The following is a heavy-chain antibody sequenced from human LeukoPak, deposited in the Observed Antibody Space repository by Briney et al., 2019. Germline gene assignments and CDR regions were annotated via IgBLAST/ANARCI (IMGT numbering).Heavy chain of an antibody. CDR1: GDSIGTNY. V-gene: IGHV4-4*07. J-gene: IGHJ5*02. CDR2: IYTSGST. CDR3: ARAHIRGIAAADRFDP. Sequence: SETLSLTCTVSGDSIGTNYWHWVRQPPGKGLEWIGRIYTSGSTNYNPSLKSRVTMSVDTSKNQFSLKLSSVTAADTAVYYCARAHIRGIAAADRFDPWGQGTLVTVSS. D-gene: IGHD6-13*01.